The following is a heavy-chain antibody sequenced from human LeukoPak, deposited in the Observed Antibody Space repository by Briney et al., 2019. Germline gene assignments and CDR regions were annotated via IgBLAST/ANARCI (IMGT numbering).Heavy chain of an antibody. V-gene: IGHV4-59*01. J-gene: IGHJ5*02. CDR1: GGSFSGYY. CDR2: IYYSGST. Sequence: NPSETLSLTCAVYGGSFSGYYWSWIRQPPGKGLEWIGYIYYSGSTNYNPSLKSRVTISVDTSKNQFSLKLSSVTAADTAVYYCARGYCSGGSCYGPWGQGTLVTVSS. D-gene: IGHD2-15*01. CDR3: ARGYCSGGSCYGP.